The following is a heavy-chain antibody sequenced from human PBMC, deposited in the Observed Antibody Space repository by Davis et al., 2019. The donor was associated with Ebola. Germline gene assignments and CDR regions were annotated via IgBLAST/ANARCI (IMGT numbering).Heavy chain of an antibody. Sequence: GESLKISCAASGFTFSSYAMHWVRQAPGKGLEWVAVISYDGSNKYYADSVKGRFTISRDNSKNTLYLQMNSLRAEDTAVYYCAKDRGLYCSSTSCYSPWFDPWGQGTLVTVSS. V-gene: IGHV3-30-3*01. J-gene: IGHJ5*02. D-gene: IGHD2-2*02. CDR2: ISYDGSNK. CDR1: GFTFSSYA. CDR3: AKDRGLYCSSTSCYSPWFDP.